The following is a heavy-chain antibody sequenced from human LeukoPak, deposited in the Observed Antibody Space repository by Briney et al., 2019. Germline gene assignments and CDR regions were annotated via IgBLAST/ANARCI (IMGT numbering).Heavy chain of an antibody. CDR2: INPNGGGT. Sequence: GASVKVSCKASGYTFTDYHIHWVRQAPGQGLEWMGWINPNGGGTNYAGKFQGRVTMTSDTSISTAYMGLSRLRSDDTAVYYCARRYTDSSEGFDSWGQGTLVTVSS. D-gene: IGHD6-6*01. J-gene: IGHJ4*02. CDR3: ARRYTDSSEGFDS. V-gene: IGHV1-2*02. CDR1: GYTFTDYH.